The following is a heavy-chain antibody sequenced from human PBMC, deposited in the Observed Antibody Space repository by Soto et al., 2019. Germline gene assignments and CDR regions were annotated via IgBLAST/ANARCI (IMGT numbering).Heavy chain of an antibody. J-gene: IGHJ4*02. CDR1: PWSLSGYY. CDR3: ARAPKVSGSAQTRPDF. Sequence: TLSFTGSVYPWSLSGYYCSRIRQPRGKGLEWIGEISPSGTTNYSPSLKSRVSISVDTSKNQFSLNLTSLTAADTAVYYCARAPKVSGSAQTRPDFWGQGSLVTAPQ. V-gene: IGHV4-34*01. D-gene: IGHD6-6*01. CDR2: ISPSGTT.